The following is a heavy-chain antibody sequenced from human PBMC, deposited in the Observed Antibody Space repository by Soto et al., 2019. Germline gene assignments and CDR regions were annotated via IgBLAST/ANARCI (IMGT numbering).Heavy chain of an antibody. CDR3: ASSLPAAMLGPFDY. CDR1: GFTVSSNY. Sequence: GGSLRLSCAASGFTVSSNYMSWVRQAPGKGLEWVSVIYSGGSTYYADSVKGRFTISRDNSKNTLYLQMNSLRAEDTAVYYCASSLPAAMLGPFDYWGQGTLVTVSS. V-gene: IGHV3-66*01. J-gene: IGHJ4*02. CDR2: IYSGGST. D-gene: IGHD2-2*01.